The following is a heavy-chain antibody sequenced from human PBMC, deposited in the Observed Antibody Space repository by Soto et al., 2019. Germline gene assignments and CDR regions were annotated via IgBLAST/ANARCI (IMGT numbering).Heavy chain of an antibody. Sequence: GGSLRLSCAASGFTFSSYGMHWVRQAPGKGLEWVAVIWYDGSNKYYADSVKGRFTISRDNSKNTLYLQMNSLRAEDTAVYYCARGPDTVTNSLAYYYGMDVWGQGTTVTVSS. CDR2: IWYDGSNK. D-gene: IGHD4-17*01. CDR1: GFTFSSYG. J-gene: IGHJ6*02. V-gene: IGHV3-33*01. CDR3: ARGPDTVTNSLAYYYGMDV.